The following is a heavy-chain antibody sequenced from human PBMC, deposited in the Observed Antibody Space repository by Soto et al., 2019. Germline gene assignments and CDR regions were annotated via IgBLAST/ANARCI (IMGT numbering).Heavy chain of an antibody. D-gene: IGHD4-4*01. V-gene: IGHV4-39*01. J-gene: IGHJ6*02. CDR1: GGSISSSSYY. Sequence: SETLSLTCTVSGGSISSSSYYWGWIRQPPGKGLEWIGSIYYSGSTYYNPSLKSRVTISVDTSKNQFSLKLSSVTAADTAVYYCATNYAYYYYYGMDVWGQGATVTVSS. CDR2: IYYSGST. CDR3: ATNYAYYYYYGMDV.